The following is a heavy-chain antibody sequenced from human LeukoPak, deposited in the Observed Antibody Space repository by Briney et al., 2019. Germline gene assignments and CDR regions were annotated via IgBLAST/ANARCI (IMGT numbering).Heavy chain of an antibody. CDR1: GFTFSSHA. V-gene: IGHV3-23*01. Sequence: GGSLRLSCAASGFTFSSHAMSWVRQAPGKGLEWVSAISDSGGSTYYADSVKGRFTISRDNSKNTLYLQMNSLRAEDTAVYYCAKGGYSGYDSGGYFDYWGQETLVTVSS. D-gene: IGHD5-12*01. CDR2: ISDSGGST. J-gene: IGHJ4*02. CDR3: AKGGYSGYDSGGYFDY.